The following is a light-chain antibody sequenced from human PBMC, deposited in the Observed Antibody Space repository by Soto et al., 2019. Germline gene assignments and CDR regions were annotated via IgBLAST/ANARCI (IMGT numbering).Light chain of an antibody. Sequence: ILVTQSPATLSLPPRERATLSGRTSQSVSKYFAWYQQKPGPAPRLLIYDASSRATGIPARFIGSGSGTDFTLTISSLEHEDFAIYYCQQRSNWTITFGQGTRLEI. CDR2: DAS. J-gene: IGKJ5*01. CDR3: QQRSNWTIT. V-gene: IGKV3-11*01. CDR1: QSVSKY.